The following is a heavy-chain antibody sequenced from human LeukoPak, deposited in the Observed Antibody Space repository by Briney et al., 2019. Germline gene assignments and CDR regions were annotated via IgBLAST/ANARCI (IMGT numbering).Heavy chain of an antibody. CDR2: MDSGGST. Sequence: GGSLRLSCAASGFTVSSNYMSWVRQAPGKGLEWVSVMDSGGSTYYADSVKGRFTISRGNSKNTLYLQMNSLRAEHTAVYYCARLPRGLVLSRNWFDPWGQGTLVTVSS. V-gene: IGHV3-53*01. D-gene: IGHD2-2*01. CDR1: GFTVSSNY. J-gene: IGHJ5*02. CDR3: ARLPRGLVLSRNWFDP.